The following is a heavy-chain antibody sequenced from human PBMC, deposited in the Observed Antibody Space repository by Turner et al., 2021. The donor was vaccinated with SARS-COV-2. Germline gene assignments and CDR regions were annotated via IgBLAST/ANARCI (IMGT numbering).Heavy chain of an antibody. CDR1: GGSISSYY. D-gene: IGHD6-19*01. Sequence: QVQLQESGPGLVKPSETLSLTCTVSGGSISSYYWSWIRQPPGKGLEWIGYIHYSGSTNYNPSPKSRVTISVDTSKNQFSLKLSSVTAADTAVYYCARHGFSGWDGGGMDVWGQGTTVTVSS. J-gene: IGHJ6*02. V-gene: IGHV4-59*08. CDR2: IHYSGST. CDR3: ARHGFSGWDGGGMDV.